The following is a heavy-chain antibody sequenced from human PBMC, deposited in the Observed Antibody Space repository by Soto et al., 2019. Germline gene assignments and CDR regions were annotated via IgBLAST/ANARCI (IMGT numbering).Heavy chain of an antibody. CDR3: TGVVVAATPGTGYMDV. Sequence: GGSLRLSCAASGFTFSGSAMHWVRQASGKGLEWVGRIRSKANSYATAYAASVKGRFTISRDDSKNTAYLQMNSLKTEDTAVYYCTGVVVAATPGTGYMDVWGKGTTVTVSS. J-gene: IGHJ6*03. V-gene: IGHV3-73*01. CDR2: IRSKANSYAT. D-gene: IGHD2-15*01. CDR1: GFTFSGSA.